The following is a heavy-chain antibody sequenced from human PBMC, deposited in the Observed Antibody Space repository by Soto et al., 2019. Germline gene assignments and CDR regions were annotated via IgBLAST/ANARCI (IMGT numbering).Heavy chain of an antibody. CDR2: ISAYNGNT. Sequence: ASVTVSCKASGYTFTSSGISWVRQAPGQGLEWMGWISAYNGNTNYAQKLQGRVTMTTDTSTSTAYMELRSLRSDDTAVYYCARDTIFGVVAGWFDPWGQGTLVTVSS. D-gene: IGHD3-3*01. CDR3: ARDTIFGVVAGWFDP. V-gene: IGHV1-18*01. J-gene: IGHJ5*02. CDR1: GYTFTSSG.